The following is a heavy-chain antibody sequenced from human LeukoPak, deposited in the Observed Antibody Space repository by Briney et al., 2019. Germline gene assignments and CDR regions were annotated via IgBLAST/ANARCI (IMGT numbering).Heavy chain of an antibody. CDR1: GGSFSGYY. D-gene: IGHD1-26*01. V-gene: IGHV4-34*01. J-gene: IGHJ4*02. CDR2: INHSGST. CDR3: ARSLRGRGNY. Sequence: PSETLSLTCAVYGGSFSGYYWSWIRQPPGKGLEWIGEINHSGSTNYNPSLKSRVTISVDTSKNQFSLKLSSVTAADTAVYYCARSLRGRGNYWGQGTLVTVSS.